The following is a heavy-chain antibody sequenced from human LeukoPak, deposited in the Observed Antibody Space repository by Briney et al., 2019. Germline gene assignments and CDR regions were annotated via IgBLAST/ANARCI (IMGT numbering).Heavy chain of an antibody. D-gene: IGHD3-10*01. CDR3: AREWFGELSRGWFDP. Sequence: ASVKVSCKASGYTFTSHYMHWVRQAPGQGLEWMGITNPSGGSTSYAQKFQGRVTMTRDTSTSTVYMELSSLRSEDTAVYYCAREWFGELSRGWFDPWGQGTLVTVSS. CDR2: TNPSGGST. J-gene: IGHJ5*02. CDR1: GYTFTSHY. V-gene: IGHV1-46*01.